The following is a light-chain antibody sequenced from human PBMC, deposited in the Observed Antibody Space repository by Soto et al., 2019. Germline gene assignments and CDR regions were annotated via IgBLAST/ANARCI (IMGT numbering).Light chain of an antibody. Sequence: DIQMTQFPSTLTPSVGDRVTITCRASRSISDWLAWYQQKPGKAPKLLIFDASTLKSGVSSRFSGSGSGTEFTLTITGLQSEDVATYCCLQYSSHSWTFGQGTKVDIK. CDR3: LQYSSHSWT. CDR1: RSISDW. V-gene: IGKV1-5*01. J-gene: IGKJ1*01. CDR2: DAS.